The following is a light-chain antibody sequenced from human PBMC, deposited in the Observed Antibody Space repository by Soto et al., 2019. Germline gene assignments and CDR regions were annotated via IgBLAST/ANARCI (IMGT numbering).Light chain of an antibody. Sequence: EIVLTQSPGTLSLSPGERATLSCRASQSVSSSYLAWYQQKPGQAPRLLIYGASSRATGIPDRFTGRGSGTDFTLTITSLAPEDFAVYYCHHLDDSPPWTFGQGTKVDIK. V-gene: IGKV3-20*01. CDR1: QSVSSSY. CDR2: GAS. J-gene: IGKJ1*01. CDR3: HHLDDSPPWT.